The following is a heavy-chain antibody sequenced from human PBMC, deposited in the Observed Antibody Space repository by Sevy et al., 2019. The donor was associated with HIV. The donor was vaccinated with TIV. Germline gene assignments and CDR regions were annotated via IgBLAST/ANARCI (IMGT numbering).Heavy chain of an antibody. J-gene: IGHJ4*02. Sequence: GGSLRLSCAASGFTFSSYEMNWVRQAPGKGLEWISYISSSGNTIYYADSVKGRFTISRDNAKNSLYLQMNSLRAEDTAVYYCARKYCSGGRCYSYFDYWGQGTLVTVSS. CDR2: ISSSGNTI. CDR1: GFTFSSYE. CDR3: ARKYCSGGRCYSYFDY. D-gene: IGHD2-15*01. V-gene: IGHV3-48*03.